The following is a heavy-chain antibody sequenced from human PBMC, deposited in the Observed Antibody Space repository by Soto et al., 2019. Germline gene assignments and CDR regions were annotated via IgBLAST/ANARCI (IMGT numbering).Heavy chain of an antibody. Sequence: PGGSLRLSCAASGFTFRSFAMHWVRQAPGKGLECVAVISHDGSNKFYRDYLKGRFTISRDNSKNTFYLQINSLRYEDTAVYYCARGSYDYDILTGYYNGDAFDIWGQGTMVTVSS. J-gene: IGHJ3*02. CDR1: GFTFRSFA. CDR3: ARGSYDYDILTGYYNGDAFDI. CDR2: ISHDGSNK. D-gene: IGHD3-9*01. V-gene: IGHV3-30-3*01.